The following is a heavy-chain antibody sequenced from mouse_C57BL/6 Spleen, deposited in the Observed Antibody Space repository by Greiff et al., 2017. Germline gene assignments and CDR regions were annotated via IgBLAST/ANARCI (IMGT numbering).Heavy chain of an antibody. Sequence: QVNVKQPGAELVKPGASVKMSCKASGYTFTSYWITWVKQRPGQGLEWIGDIYPGSGSTNYNEKFKSKATLTVDTSASTAYMQLSSLTSEDSAVYYCARSRAYYWGQGTTLTVSS. CDR3: ARSRAYY. CDR1: GYTFTSYW. J-gene: IGHJ2*01. V-gene: IGHV1-55*01. CDR2: IYPGSGST. D-gene: IGHD3-3*01.